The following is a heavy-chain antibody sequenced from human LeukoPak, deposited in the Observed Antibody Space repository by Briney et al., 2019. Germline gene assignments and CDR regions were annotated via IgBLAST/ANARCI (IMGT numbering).Heavy chain of an antibody. Sequence: SETLSLTCTVSGGSISSSSYYWGWIRQPPGKGLEWIGSIYYSGSTYYNPSLKSRVTISVDTSKNQFSLKLSSVTAADTAVYYCARLSSSWSSVASDYWGQETLVTVSS. J-gene: IGHJ4*02. CDR3: ARLSSSWSSVASDY. CDR1: GGSISSSSYY. D-gene: IGHD6-13*01. V-gene: IGHV4-39*01. CDR2: IYYSGST.